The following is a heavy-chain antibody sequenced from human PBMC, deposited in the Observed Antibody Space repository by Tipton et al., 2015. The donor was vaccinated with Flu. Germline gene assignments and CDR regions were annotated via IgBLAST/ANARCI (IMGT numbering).Heavy chain of an antibody. Sequence: TLSLTCTVSGGSISSSSYYWGWIRQPPGKGLEWIGSIYYSGSTYYNPSLKSRVTISVDTSKNQFSLKLSSVTAADTAVYYCARGRTHMVRAYYYGMDVWGQGTTVTVSS. CDR3: ARGRTHMVRAYYYGMDV. CDR1: GGSISSSSYY. J-gene: IGHJ6*02. V-gene: IGHV4-39*07. D-gene: IGHD3-10*01. CDR2: IYYSGST.